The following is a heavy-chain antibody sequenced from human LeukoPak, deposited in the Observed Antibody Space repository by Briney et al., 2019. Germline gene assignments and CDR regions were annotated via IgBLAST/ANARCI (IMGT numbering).Heavy chain of an antibody. CDR2: ISAFSTYV. V-gene: IGHV3-21*01. D-gene: IGHD6-25*01. J-gene: IGHJ4*02. Sequence: GGSLRLSCAASGFKFSDYGMNWVRQVPGKGLEWVASISAFSTYVYYPDSVKGRFTVSRDNARNSVYLQLDSLRDEDTALYFCAKDLHLSGGGYGYWGQGTLVTVSS. CDR1: GFKFSDYG. CDR3: AKDLHLSGGGYGY.